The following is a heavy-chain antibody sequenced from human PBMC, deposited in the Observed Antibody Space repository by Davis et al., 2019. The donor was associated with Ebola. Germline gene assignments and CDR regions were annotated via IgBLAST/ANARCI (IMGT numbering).Heavy chain of an antibody. CDR2: LGLSGDT. CDR3: AKDTSNVWFDV. D-gene: IGHD6-19*01. J-gene: IGHJ3*01. CDR1: GLVFSSYV. V-gene: IGHV3-23*01. Sequence: GGSLRLSCAASGLVFSSYVMSWVRRAPGKGLEWVSTLGLSGDTYYADSVKGRFTISRDNSKNTLHLQMHSLRVDDTAIYYCAKDTSNVWFDVWGQGTKVTVSS.